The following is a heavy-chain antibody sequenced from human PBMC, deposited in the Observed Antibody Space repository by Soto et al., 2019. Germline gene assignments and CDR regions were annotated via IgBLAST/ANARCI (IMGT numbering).Heavy chain of an antibody. CDR1: GGSVSSGSYY. J-gene: IGHJ4*02. V-gene: IGHV4-61*01. CDR3: ERGMVDTAMVGVDY. D-gene: IGHD5-18*01. CDR2: IYYSGST. Sequence: SETLSLTCTVSGGSVSSGSYYWSWIRQPPGKGLEWIGYIYYSGSTNYNPSLKSRVTISVDTSKNQFSLKLSSVTAADTAVYYCERGMVDTAMVGVDYWGQGTLVTVSA.